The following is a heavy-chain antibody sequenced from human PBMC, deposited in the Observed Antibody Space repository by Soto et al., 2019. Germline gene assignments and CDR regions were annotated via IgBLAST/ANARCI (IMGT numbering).Heavy chain of an antibody. CDR3: ARMNYYDTSGYPFDY. Sequence: SETLSLTCTVSGGSISSGAYYWSWIRQHPGKGLEWIGYIYYSGSTYSNPSLKSRVAISVDKSKNQFSLKLNSVTAADTAVYYCARMNYYDTSGYPFDYWGQGMMVTVSS. CDR2: IYYSGST. CDR1: GGSISSGAYY. J-gene: IGHJ4*02. D-gene: IGHD3-22*01. V-gene: IGHV4-31*03.